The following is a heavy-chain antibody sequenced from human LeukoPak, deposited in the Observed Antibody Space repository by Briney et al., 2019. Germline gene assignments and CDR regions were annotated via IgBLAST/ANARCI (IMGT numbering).Heavy chain of an antibody. D-gene: IGHD6-19*01. V-gene: IGHV1-18*01. Sequence: RASVKVSCKASGYTFTSYGISWVRQAPGQGLEWMGWISAYNGDANYAQKLQGRVTMTTDTSTSTAYMELRSLRSDDTAVHYCARGLQENLAWLQAFSAFDIWGQGTMVTVSS. CDR2: ISAYNGDA. CDR1: GYTFTSYG. J-gene: IGHJ3*02. CDR3: ARGLQENLAWLQAFSAFDI.